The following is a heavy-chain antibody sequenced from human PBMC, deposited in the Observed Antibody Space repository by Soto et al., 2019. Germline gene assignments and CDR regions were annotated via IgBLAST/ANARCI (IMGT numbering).Heavy chain of an antibody. CDR3: ARASATIAAAAIFDY. D-gene: IGHD6-13*01. CDR2: NYQSGST. Sequence: QVQLQESGPGLVKPSGTLSLTCAVSGGAISSSKWWSWVRQPPGKGLEWIGENYQSGSTNYNPSLESRVRMSVDKSRNQFSLKLTSVSAADTAVYYCARASATIAAAAIFDYWGQGTLVTVSS. V-gene: IGHV4-4*02. CDR1: GGAISSSKW. J-gene: IGHJ4*02.